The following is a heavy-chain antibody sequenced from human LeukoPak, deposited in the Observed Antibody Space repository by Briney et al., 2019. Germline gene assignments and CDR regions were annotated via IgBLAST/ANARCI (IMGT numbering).Heavy chain of an antibody. CDR2: IYYSGST. D-gene: IGHD5-12*01. CDR3: ARDKGAEVATDYYYGMDV. Sequence: KPSETLSLTCTVSGGSISSYYWSWIRQPPGKGLEWIGYIYYSGSTNYNPSLKSRVTISVDTSKNQFSLKLSSVTAADTAVYYCARDKGAEVATDYYYGMDVWGQGTTVTVSS. J-gene: IGHJ6*02. V-gene: IGHV4-59*01. CDR1: GGSISSYY.